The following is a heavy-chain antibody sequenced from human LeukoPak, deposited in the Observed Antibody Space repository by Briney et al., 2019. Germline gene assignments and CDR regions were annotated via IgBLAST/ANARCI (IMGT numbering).Heavy chain of an antibody. D-gene: IGHD3-22*01. CDR1: GFTFSSYA. J-gene: IGHJ4*02. V-gene: IGHV3-30-3*01. Sequence: GRSLRLSCAASGFTFSSYAMHWVRQAPGKGLEWVAVISYDGSNKYYVDSVKGRFTISRDNSKNTLYLQMNSLRAEDTAVYYCASPEFNYYDSSGYTGAFDYWGQGTLVTVSS. CDR2: ISYDGSNK. CDR3: ASPEFNYYDSSGYTGAFDY.